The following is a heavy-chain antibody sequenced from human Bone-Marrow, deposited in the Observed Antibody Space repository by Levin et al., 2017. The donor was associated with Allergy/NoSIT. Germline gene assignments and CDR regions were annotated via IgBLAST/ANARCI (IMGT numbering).Heavy chain of an antibody. CDR2: IDPSDSYT. CDR3: ARSGQGVPAAMPVDY. D-gene: IGHD2-2*01. V-gene: IGHV5-10-1*01. J-gene: IGHJ4*02. CDR1: GYTFTSYW. Sequence: GGSLRLSCKGSGYTFTSYWISWVRQMPGKGLEWMGRIDPSDSYTNYSPSFQGHVTISADKSISTAYLQWSSLKASDTAMYDSARSGQGVPAAMPVDYWGQGTLVTVAS.